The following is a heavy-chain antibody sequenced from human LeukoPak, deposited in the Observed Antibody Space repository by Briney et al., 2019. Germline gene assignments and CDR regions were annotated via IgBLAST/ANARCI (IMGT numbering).Heavy chain of an antibody. CDR3: STWDFLIRGVID. Sequence: GRSLRLSCAASGFTFSSYAMHWVRQAPGKGLEWVAVISYDGSNKYYADSVKGRFTISRDNSKNTLYLQMNTLKTEDTAVYFCSTWDFLIRGVIDWGQGTLVTVSS. CDR1: GFTFSSYA. V-gene: IGHV3-30-3*01. CDR2: ISYDGSNK. J-gene: IGHJ4*02. D-gene: IGHD3-10*01.